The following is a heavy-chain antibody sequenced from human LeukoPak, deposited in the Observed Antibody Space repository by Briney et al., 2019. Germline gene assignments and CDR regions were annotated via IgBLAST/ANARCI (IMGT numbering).Heavy chain of an antibody. Sequence: PGRSLRLSCAASGFTFSSYAMHWVRQAPGKGLEWVAVISYDGSNKYYADSVKGRFTISRDNSKNTLYLQMNSLRAEDTAVYYCARDDGSGWGAFDIWGQGTMVTVSS. V-gene: IGHV3-30-3*01. CDR3: ARDDGSGWGAFDI. D-gene: IGHD3-22*01. CDR2: ISYDGSNK. J-gene: IGHJ3*02. CDR1: GFTFSSYA.